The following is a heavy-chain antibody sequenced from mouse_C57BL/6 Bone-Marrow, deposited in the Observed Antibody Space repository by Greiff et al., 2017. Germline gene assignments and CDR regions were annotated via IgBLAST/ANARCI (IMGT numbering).Heavy chain of an antibody. Sequence: QVQLKESGAELARPGASVKMSCKASGYTFTSYTMHWVKQRPGQGLEWIGYINPSSGYTKYNQKFKDKATLTADKSSSTAYMQLSSLTSEDSAVYYCARNDYGSPWFAYWGQGTLVTVSA. V-gene: IGHV1-4*01. J-gene: IGHJ3*01. CDR2: INPSSGYT. D-gene: IGHD1-1*01. CDR3: ARNDYGSPWFAY. CDR1: GYTFTSYT.